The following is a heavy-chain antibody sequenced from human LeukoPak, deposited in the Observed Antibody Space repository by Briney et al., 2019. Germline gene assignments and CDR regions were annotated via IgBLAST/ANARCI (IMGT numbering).Heavy chain of an antibody. CDR3: AKDLEYTTSGYYFDY. J-gene: IGHJ4*02. D-gene: IGHD1-1*01. CDR1: GFTFSSYA. Sequence: PWGSLTLSCTASGFTFSSYAMNWVRQAPGKGLEWVSGIDAGGTFTYYADSVKGRFTISRDNSRNTLYLQMNSLRADDTAVYYCAKDLEYTTSGYYFDYWGQATLLTVSS. V-gene: IGHV3-23*01. CDR2: IDAGGTFT.